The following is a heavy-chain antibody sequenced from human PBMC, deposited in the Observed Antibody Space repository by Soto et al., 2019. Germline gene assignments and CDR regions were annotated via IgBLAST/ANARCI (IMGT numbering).Heavy chain of an antibody. V-gene: IGHV3-23*01. CDR3: AKNGDFWSWGMDV. CDR2: ISSSGDGT. Sequence: GGSLRLSCAASGFTFSTYAMTWVRQAPGKGLEWVAIISSSGDGTYYVDSVKGRFTIPRDNSRNTLNLQMNSLRAEDTAVYYCAKNGDFWSWGMDVWGQGTTVTVSS. CDR1: GFTFSTYA. D-gene: IGHD3-3*01. J-gene: IGHJ6*02.